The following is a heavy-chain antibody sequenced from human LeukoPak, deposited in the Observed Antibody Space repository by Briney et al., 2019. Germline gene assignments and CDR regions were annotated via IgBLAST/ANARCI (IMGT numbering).Heavy chain of an antibody. CDR3: LFYCSGGSATDY. V-gene: IGHV1-2*06. J-gene: IGHJ4*02. Sequence: ASVKVSCKASGYTFTGYYMHWERQAPGQGLEWMGRINPNSGGTNYAQKFQGRVTMTRDTSISTAYMELSRLRSDDTAVYYCLFYCSGGSATDYWGQGTLVTVSS. CDR1: GYTFTGYY. D-gene: IGHD2-15*01. CDR2: INPNSGGT.